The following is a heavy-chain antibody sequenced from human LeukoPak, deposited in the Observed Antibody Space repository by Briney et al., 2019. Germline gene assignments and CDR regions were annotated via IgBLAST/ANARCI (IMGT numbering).Heavy chain of an antibody. Sequence: GGSLRLSCAASGFTFSSYSMNWVRQAPGKGLEWVSSISSSSSYICYADSVKGRFTISRDNAKNSLYLQMNSLRAEDTAVYYCARTAGAVAGKDWFDPWGQGTLVTVSS. J-gene: IGHJ5*02. CDR3: ARTAGAVAGKDWFDP. D-gene: IGHD6-19*01. V-gene: IGHV3-21*01. CDR1: GFTFSSYS. CDR2: ISSSSSYI.